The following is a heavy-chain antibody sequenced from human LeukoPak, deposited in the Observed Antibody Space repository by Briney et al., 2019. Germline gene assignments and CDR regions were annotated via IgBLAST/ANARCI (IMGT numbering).Heavy chain of an antibody. CDR1: GFSFSSYG. CDR2: ISYDGRNK. V-gene: IGHV3-30*03. J-gene: IGHJ4*02. D-gene: IGHD4-23*01. CDR3: ARVELAVVTGFGIDY. Sequence: PGRSLRLSCAASGFSFSSYGMHWVRQAPGKGLEWVAVISYDGRNKYYADSVKGRFTISRDTSKNTLYLQMNSLRAEDTAVYYCARVELAVVTGFGIDYWGQGTLVTVSS.